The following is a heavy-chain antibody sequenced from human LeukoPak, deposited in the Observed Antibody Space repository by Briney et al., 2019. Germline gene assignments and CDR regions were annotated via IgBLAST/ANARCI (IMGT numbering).Heavy chain of an antibody. CDR2: IVVGSGNT. CDR1: GFTFTSSA. V-gene: IGHV1-58*02. D-gene: IGHD1-1*01. CDR3: ARVDRGTAAFDI. Sequence: ASVKVSCKASGFTFTSSAMQWVRQARGQRLEWIGWIVVGSGNTNYAQKFQERVTITRDMSTSTAYMELSSLRSEDTAVYYCARVDRGTAAFDIWGQGTMVTVSS. J-gene: IGHJ3*02.